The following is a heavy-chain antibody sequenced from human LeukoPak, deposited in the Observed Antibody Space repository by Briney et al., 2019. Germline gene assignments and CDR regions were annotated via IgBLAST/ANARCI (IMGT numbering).Heavy chain of an antibody. Sequence: GGSLRLSCAASGFTFSNYAMNWVRQAPGKGLEWVSAITGSGGSTYYTDSVKGRFTISRDNSKNTLYLQMNSLRAEDTAVYYCAKGSDILTGYFYYWGQGTLVTVSS. CDR1: GFTFSNYA. CDR2: ITGSGGST. V-gene: IGHV3-23*01. D-gene: IGHD3-9*01. CDR3: AKGSDILTGYFYY. J-gene: IGHJ4*02.